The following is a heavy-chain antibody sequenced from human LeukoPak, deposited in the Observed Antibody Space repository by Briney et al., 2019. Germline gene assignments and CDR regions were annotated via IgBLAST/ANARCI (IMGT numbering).Heavy chain of an antibody. D-gene: IGHD5-24*01. CDR3: ARGGDGYNFDY. CDR2: INHSGST. V-gene: IGHV4-34*01. J-gene: IGHJ4*02. Sequence: SETLSLTCAVYGGSFSGYYWSWIRQPPGKGLEWSGEINHSGSTNYNPSLKSRVTISVDTSKNQFSLKLSSVAAADTAVYYCARGGDGYNFDYWGQGTLVTVSS. CDR1: GGSFSGYY.